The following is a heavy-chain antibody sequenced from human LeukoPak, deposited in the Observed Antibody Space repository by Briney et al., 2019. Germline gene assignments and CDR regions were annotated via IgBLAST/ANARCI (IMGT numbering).Heavy chain of an antibody. V-gene: IGHV3-30*03. Sequence: PGRSLRLSCAASGFTFSSYGMHWVRQAPGKGLEWVAVISYDGSNEFYTDSVKGRFTMSRDNSNNTVHLQMNSLRPDDSALYYCAREDNPLWFDPWGQGTLVTVSS. CDR2: ISYDGSNE. D-gene: IGHD1-1*01. CDR1: GFTFSSYG. CDR3: AREDNPLWFDP. J-gene: IGHJ5*02.